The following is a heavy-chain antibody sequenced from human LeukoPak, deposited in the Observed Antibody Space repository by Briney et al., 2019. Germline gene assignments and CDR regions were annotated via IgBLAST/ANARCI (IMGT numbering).Heavy chain of an antibody. J-gene: IGHJ4*02. CDR1: GFTFSGSA. V-gene: IGHV3-73*01. CDR3: TRHDNYYDISGPSH. CDR2: IRSKPNSYAT. D-gene: IGHD3-22*01. Sequence: HPGGSLKLSCAASGFTFSGSAMHWVRQASGKGLEWVGRIRSKPNSYATAYAASVKGRFTISRDDSKNTAFLQMKSLKTKDTAVYYCTRHDNYYDISGPSHWGQGTLVTVSS.